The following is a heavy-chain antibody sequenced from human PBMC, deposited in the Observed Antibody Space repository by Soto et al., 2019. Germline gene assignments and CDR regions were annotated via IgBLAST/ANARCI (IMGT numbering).Heavy chain of an antibody. J-gene: IGHJ5*02. V-gene: IGHV1-58*01. CDR1: GFTFTSSA. Sequence: GASVKVSCKASGFTFTSSAVQWVRQARGQRLEWIGWIVVGSGNTNYAQKFQERVTITRDMSTSTAYMELSSLRSEDTAVYYCARSSGGVVGIIIEGSNWLAPWGQGSLVTVSS. CDR2: IVVGSGNT. CDR3: ARSSGGVVGIIIEGSNWLAP. D-gene: IGHD3-16*02.